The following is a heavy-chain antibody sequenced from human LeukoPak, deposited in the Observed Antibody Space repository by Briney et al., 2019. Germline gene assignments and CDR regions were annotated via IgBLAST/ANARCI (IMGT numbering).Heavy chain of an antibody. CDR3: TSQKYYYDSSGYFGNDY. V-gene: IGHV3-73*01. CDR1: GFTFSGSA. D-gene: IGHD3-22*01. J-gene: IGHJ4*02. CDR2: IRSKANSYAT. Sequence: GGSLRLSCAASGFTFSGSAMHWVRQASGKGLEWVGRIRSKANSYATAYAASVKGRFTISRDDSKNTAYLQMNSLKTEDTAVYYCTSQKYYYDSSGYFGNDYWGQGTLVTVSS.